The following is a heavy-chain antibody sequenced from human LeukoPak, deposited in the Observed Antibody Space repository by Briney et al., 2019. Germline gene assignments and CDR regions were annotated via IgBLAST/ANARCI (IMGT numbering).Heavy chain of an antibody. V-gene: IGHV4-39*07. CDR3: AGAGSGSYGY. Sequence: SEALSLTCTVSGGSISSSSYYWGWIRQPPGKGLEWIGRIYTSGSTNYNPSLKSRVTMSVDTSKNQFSLKLSSVTAADTAVYYCAGAGSGSYGYWGQGTLVTVSS. CDR2: IYTSGST. D-gene: IGHD3-10*01. CDR1: GGSISSSSYY. J-gene: IGHJ4*02.